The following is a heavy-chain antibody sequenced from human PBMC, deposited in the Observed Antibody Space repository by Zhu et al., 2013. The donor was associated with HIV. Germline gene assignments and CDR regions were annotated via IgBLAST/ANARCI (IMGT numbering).Heavy chain of an antibody. CDR2: IIPPFGPA. D-gene: IGHD6-13*01. V-gene: IGHV1-69*19. CDR3: VKVRFVKGDSSWPLEH. J-gene: IGHJ1*01. CDR1: GGTFNTYA. Sequence: QVQLVQSGAEVKKPGSAVKVSCKASGGTFNTYAITWVRQAPGQGLEWMGGIIPPFGPANYAPKFQGRVTLSRNASISMAYMELSGLMSEDTATYYCVKVRFVKGDSSWPLEHWGQGTLVIVSS.